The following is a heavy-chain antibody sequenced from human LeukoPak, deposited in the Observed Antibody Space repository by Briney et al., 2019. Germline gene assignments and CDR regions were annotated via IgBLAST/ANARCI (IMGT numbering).Heavy chain of an antibody. CDR2: INPSGGST. CDR1: GYTFTSYY. CDR3: ARDGDVVVPAAYNWFGP. J-gene: IGHJ5*02. V-gene: IGHV1-46*01. D-gene: IGHD2-2*01. Sequence: ASVKVSCKASGYTFTSYYMHWVRQAPGQGLEWMGIINPSGGSTSYAQKFQGRVTMTRDTSTSTVYMELSSLRSEDTAVYYCARDGDVVVPAAYNWFGPWGQGTLVTVSS.